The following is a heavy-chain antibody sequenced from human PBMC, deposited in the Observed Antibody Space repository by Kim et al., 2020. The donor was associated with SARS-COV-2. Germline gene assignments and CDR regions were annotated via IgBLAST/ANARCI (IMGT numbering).Heavy chain of an antibody. V-gene: IGHV3-23*01. J-gene: IGHJ4*02. CDR3: AKGVVAATEGYFDF. D-gene: IGHD2-15*01. Sequence: YADSVKGRFTTSRDNSKNTLFLQMSSLGAEDTAVYYCAKGVVAATEGYFDFWGQGTLVTVSS.